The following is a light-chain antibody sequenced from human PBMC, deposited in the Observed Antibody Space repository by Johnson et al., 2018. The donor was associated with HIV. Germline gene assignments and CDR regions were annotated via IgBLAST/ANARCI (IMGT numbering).Light chain of an antibody. CDR3: VTWASSQSAYV. J-gene: IGLJ1*01. Sequence: QSVLTQPPSVSAAPGQKVTISCSGSSSNIGNNYVSWYQQLPGTAPKLLIYENNKRPSGIPDRFSGSKSGTSATLGITGLPTGDEAVYYCVTWASSQSAYVFGTGTQSPS. CDR1: SSNIGNNY. V-gene: IGLV1-51*02. CDR2: ENN.